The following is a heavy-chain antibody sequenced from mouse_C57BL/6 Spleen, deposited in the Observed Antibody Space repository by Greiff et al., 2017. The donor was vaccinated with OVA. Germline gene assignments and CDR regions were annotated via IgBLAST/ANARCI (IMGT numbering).Heavy chain of an antibody. J-gene: IGHJ3*01. V-gene: IGHV1-74*01. D-gene: IGHD1-1*01. Sequence: VKLQQPGAELVKPGASVKVSCKASGYTFTSYWMHWVKQRPGQGLEWIGRIHPSDSDTNYNQKFKGKATLTVDKSSSTAYMQLSSLTSEDSAVYYCAMGYYGSSYFAYWGQGTLVTVSA. CDR2: IHPSDSDT. CDR1: GYTFTSYW. CDR3: AMGYYGSSYFAY.